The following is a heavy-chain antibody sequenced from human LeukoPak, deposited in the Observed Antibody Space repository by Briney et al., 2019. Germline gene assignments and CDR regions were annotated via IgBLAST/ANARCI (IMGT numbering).Heavy chain of an antibody. CDR1: GFTFSTSN. V-gene: IGHV3-23*01. Sequence: PGGSLRLSCAASGFTFSTSNMNWVCQAPGKGLEWVSTVSSGDGITYYADSVKGRFTISRDNSQHTLYLQVSSLRAEDTAVYFCAKSVFHIMTDYYFALDVWGQGTTVTVSS. D-gene: IGHD3-9*01. J-gene: IGHJ6*02. CDR3: AKSVFHIMTDYYFALDV. CDR2: VSSGDGIT.